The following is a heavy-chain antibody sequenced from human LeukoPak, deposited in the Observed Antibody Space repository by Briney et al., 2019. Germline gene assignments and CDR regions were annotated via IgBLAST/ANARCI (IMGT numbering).Heavy chain of an antibody. CDR1: GFNFRDSG. CDR3: ARDGSGWSSDY. J-gene: IGHJ4*02. V-gene: IGHV3-33*01. D-gene: IGHD6-19*01. CDR2: MWNDGITG. Sequence: GRSLRLSCAASGFNFRDSGMHWVRQAPGKGLERVAVMWNDGITGKYADSVRGRFSVSRDNSKNTVYLQMDSLRADDTSVYYCARDGSGWSSDYWGQGTLVTVSS.